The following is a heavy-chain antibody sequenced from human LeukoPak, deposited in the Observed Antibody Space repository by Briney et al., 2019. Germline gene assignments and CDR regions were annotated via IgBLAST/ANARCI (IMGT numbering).Heavy chain of an antibody. V-gene: IGHV1-69*04. CDR1: GGTFTSYA. Sequence: SVTVSCTASGGTFTSYAISWVRQAPGQGLVWMGRIIPILGIANYAQKFQGRVTITADKSTSTAYMELSSLRSEDTAVYYCASLTGTNWFDPWGQGTLVTVSS. J-gene: IGHJ5*02. CDR2: IIPILGIA. CDR3: ASLTGTNWFDP. D-gene: IGHD7-27*01.